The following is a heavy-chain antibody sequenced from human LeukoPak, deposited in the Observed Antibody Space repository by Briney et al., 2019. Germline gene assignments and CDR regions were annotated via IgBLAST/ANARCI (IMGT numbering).Heavy chain of an antibody. Sequence: PGGSLRLSCAASGFTFSSYWMSWVRQAPGKRLEWVANIKQDGSEKYYVDSVKGRFTISRDNAKNSLYLQMNSLRAEDTAMYYCAKSGGYGLIDYWGQGTLVTVSS. D-gene: IGHD1-26*01. CDR3: AKSGGYGLIDY. V-gene: IGHV3-7*01. J-gene: IGHJ4*02. CDR2: IKQDGSEK. CDR1: GFTFSSYW.